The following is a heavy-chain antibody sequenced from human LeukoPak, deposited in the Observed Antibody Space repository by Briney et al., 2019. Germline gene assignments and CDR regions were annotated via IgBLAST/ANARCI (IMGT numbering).Heavy chain of an antibody. D-gene: IGHD6-19*01. CDR2: IYYSGST. CDR3: ARHLRGAVARPYGMDV. CDR1: GGSISSYY. Sequence: PSETLSLTCTVSGGSISSYYWSWLRQPPGKGLEWIGYIYYSGSTNYNPSLKSRVTISVDTSKNQFSLKLSSVTAADTAVYYCARHLRGAVARPYGMDVWGQGTTVTVSS. J-gene: IGHJ6*02. V-gene: IGHV4-59*08.